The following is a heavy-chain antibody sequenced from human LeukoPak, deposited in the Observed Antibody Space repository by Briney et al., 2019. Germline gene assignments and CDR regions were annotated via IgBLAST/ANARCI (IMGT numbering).Heavy chain of an antibody. D-gene: IGHD6-13*01. CDR3: ARGPQGAYSSSWYYFDY. V-gene: IGHV4-59*01. Sequence: PSETLSLTCTVSGGSISSYYWSWIRQPPGKGLEWIGYIYYTGSTSYNPSLKSRLTISVDSSKNQFSLRLSSVTAADTAVYYCARGPQGAYSSSWYYFDYWGQGTLVTVSS. J-gene: IGHJ4*02. CDR2: IYYTGST. CDR1: GGSISSYY.